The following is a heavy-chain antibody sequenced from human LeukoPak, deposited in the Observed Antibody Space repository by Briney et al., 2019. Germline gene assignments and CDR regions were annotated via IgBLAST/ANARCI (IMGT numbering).Heavy chain of an antibody. CDR3: ARTDTVHYYYYMDV. CDR2: ISAYNANT. Sequence: ASVQVSCKASGYTFTSNGISWVRQAPGPGVEWLGWISAYNANTNYAQNRQGRVTMTTDTSTSTAYRELRSLRSDDTAVYYCARTDTVHYYYYMDVWGKGTTVTVSS. CDR1: GYTFTSNG. J-gene: IGHJ6*03. V-gene: IGHV1-18*01. D-gene: IGHD4-17*01.